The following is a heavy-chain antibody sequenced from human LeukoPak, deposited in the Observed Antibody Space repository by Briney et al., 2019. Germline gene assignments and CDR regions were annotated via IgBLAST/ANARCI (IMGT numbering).Heavy chain of an antibody. Sequence: GGSLRLSCAASGFTVSSNYMSWVRQAPGKGLEWVSVIYSGGSTYYADSVKGRFTISRDNSKNTLYLQMNSLRAGDTAVYYCARGRGKLQPFDYWGQGTLVTVSS. CDR3: ARGRGKLQPFDY. D-gene: IGHD4-23*01. CDR2: IYSGGST. J-gene: IGHJ4*02. V-gene: IGHV3-66*01. CDR1: GFTVSSNY.